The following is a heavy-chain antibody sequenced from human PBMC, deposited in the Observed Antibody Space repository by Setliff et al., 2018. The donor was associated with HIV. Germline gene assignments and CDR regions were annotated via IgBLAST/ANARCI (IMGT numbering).Heavy chain of an antibody. J-gene: IGHJ3*01. CDR1: GGAFSSYA. Sequence: SVKVSCKASGGAFSSYALSWVRQAPGQGLEWMGGIIPIFGTANYAQKFQGRVTITTDESTSTAYMELSSLRSEDTAVYYCARDRHHYDSSGFDAFDLWGQGTMVTVSS. CDR3: ARDRHHYDSSGFDAFDL. CDR2: IIPIFGTA. D-gene: IGHD3-22*01. V-gene: IGHV1-69*05.